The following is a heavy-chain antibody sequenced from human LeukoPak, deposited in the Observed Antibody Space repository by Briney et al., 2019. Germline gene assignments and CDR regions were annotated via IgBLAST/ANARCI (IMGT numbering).Heavy chain of an antibody. V-gene: IGHV1-18*01. CDR2: ISAYNGNT. CDR3: ARDRGGRYYYGSGSPTPDFDY. CDR1: GYTFTSDG. D-gene: IGHD3-10*01. J-gene: IGHJ4*02. Sequence: ASVNVSCKASGYTFTSDGISWVRQAAGQGLERMGWISAYNGNTNYAQKLQGRVTMTTDTSTSTAYMELRSLRSDDTAVYYCARDRGGRYYYGSGSPTPDFDYWGQGTLVTVSS.